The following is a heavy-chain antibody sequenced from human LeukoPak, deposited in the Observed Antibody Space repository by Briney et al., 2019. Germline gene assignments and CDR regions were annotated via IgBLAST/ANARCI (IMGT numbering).Heavy chain of an antibody. CDR1: GFTFSSYG. V-gene: IGHV3-30*18. D-gene: IGHD6-13*01. Sequence: GGSLRLSCAASGFTFSSYGMHWVRQAPGKGLEWVAVISYDGSNKYYADSVKGRFTISRDNSMNTLSLQMNSLRAEDTALYYCAKSSSWTYHYLDYWGQGALVTVSS. CDR2: ISYDGSNK. J-gene: IGHJ4*02. CDR3: AKSSSWTYHYLDY.